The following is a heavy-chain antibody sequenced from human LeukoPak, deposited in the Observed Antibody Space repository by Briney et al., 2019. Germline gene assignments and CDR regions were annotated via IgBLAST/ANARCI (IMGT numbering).Heavy chain of an antibody. J-gene: IGHJ4*02. V-gene: IGHV1-2*02. CDR1: GYTFTGYY. CDR2: INPNSGGT. Sequence: GAPVKVSCKASGYTFTGYYMHWVRQAPGQGLEWMGWINPNSGGTNYAQKFQGRVTMTRDTSISTAYMELSRLRSGDTAVYYCARDSGGTTYYYDSSGKIDYWGQGTLVTVSS. CDR3: ARDSGGTTYYYDSSGKIDY. D-gene: IGHD3-22*01.